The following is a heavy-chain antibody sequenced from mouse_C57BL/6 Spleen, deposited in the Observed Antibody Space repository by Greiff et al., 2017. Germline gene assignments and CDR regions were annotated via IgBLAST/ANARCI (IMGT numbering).Heavy chain of an antibody. V-gene: IGHV1-80*01. CDR1: GYAFSSYW. J-gene: IGHJ1*03. Sequence: QVQLQQSGAELVKPGASVKISCKASGYAFSSYWMNWVKQRPGKGLEWIGQIYPGDGDTNYNGKFKGKATLTADKSSSTAYMQLSSLTSEDSAVYFCARGDPDYWYFDVWGTGTTVTVSS. CDR3: ARGDPDYWYFDV. CDR2: IYPGDGDT. D-gene: IGHD3-3*01.